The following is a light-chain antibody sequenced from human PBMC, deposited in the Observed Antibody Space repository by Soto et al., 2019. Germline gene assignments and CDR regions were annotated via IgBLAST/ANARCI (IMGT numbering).Light chain of an antibody. V-gene: IGLV6-57*01. Sequence: NFMLTQPQSVSESPGETVTISCTRSGGSITSNYVQWYQQRPGRSPSTLIYDDDQRPSGVPDRFSGSIDSSSNSASLTISGLMTEDEATYSCQSFDSSDQVFGGGTKLTVL. J-gene: IGLJ3*02. CDR1: GGSITSNY. CDR2: DDD. CDR3: QSFDSSDQV.